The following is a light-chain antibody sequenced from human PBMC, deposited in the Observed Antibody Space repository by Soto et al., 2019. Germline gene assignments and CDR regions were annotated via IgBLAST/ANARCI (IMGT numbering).Light chain of an antibody. J-gene: IGKJ4*01. Sequence: EIVLTQSPATLSLSPGERATLSCRASQNINIYLAWYQQKPGQAPRLLIYDASNRATGIPVRFSGSGSGTDFTLTISSLDTEDFAVYYCQQRSNWPPITFGGGTKVEIK. CDR3: QQRSNWPPIT. CDR2: DAS. V-gene: IGKV3-11*01. CDR1: QNINIY.